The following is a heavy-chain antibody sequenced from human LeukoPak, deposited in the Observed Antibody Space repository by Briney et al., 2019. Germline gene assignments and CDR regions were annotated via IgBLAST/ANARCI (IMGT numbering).Heavy chain of an antibody. CDR3: VSDRVRIRSFVRAFDN. V-gene: IGHV3-30-3*01. J-gene: IGHJ3*02. CDR2: ILDGGGNK. CDR1: GVTFSSYA. Sequence: GGSLRLSCAASGVTFSSYAMRWVRQAPGKGLEWVSLILDGGGNKYYADSVKGRFTISPDNSKETLYLQMNSLRAEDTAVYYCVSDRVRIRSFVRAFDNWGQGTPVTVSS. D-gene: IGHD2/OR15-2a*01.